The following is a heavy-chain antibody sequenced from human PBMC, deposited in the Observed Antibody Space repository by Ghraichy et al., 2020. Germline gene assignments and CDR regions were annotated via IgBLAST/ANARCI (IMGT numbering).Heavy chain of an antibody. CDR3: ARQGSVVGTLDQ. Sequence: SETLSLTCTVSGGSISNYYWTWLRQPPGKGLEWIGYIYYSGSTNYNPSLKSRVTISVDTSKNQFSLRLSSVTAADTAVYYCARQGSVVGTLDQWGQGSLVTVSS. CDR2: IYYSGST. J-gene: IGHJ4*02. D-gene: IGHD6-13*01. CDR1: GGSISNYY. V-gene: IGHV4-59*08.